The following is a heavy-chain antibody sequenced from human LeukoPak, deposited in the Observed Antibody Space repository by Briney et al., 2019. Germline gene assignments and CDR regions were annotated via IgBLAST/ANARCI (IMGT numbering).Heavy chain of an antibody. V-gene: IGHV4-61*09. CDR2: IYSSGST. D-gene: IGHD3-10*01. CDR1: GASLSSGSDY. CDR3: ARASGSVIYYNSCDS. J-gene: IGHJ5*01. Sequence: PSETLSLTCTVSGASLSSGSDYWTWIRQPAGVGLEWIGQIYSSGSTNYSPSLTSRVTISADTSKNQFFLKINSVTAADTAVYYCARASGSVIYYNSCDSWGQGILVAVSS.